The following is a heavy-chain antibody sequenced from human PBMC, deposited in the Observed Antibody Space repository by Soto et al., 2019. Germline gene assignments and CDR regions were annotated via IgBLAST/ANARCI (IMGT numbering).Heavy chain of an antibody. V-gene: IGHV4-39*01. J-gene: IGHJ6*03. CDR1: GGSISSSSYY. CDR3: TNGGGFGWLFYGHYYYDMDV. CDR2: IYYSGST. D-gene: IGHD3-10*01. Sequence: QLPLQESGPGLVKPSETLSLTCTVSGGSISSSSYYWGWIRQPPGKGLEWIGSIYYSGSTYYNPSPRSRATLSDDTSKIHFSLKVGSMTAADSAVYYSTNGGGFGWLFYGHYYYDMDVWGKGTAVTV.